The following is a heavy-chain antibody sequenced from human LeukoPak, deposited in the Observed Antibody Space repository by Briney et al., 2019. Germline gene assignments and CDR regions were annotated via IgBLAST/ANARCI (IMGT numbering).Heavy chain of an antibody. V-gene: IGHV3-30*04. CDR1: GFTFSSYA. D-gene: IGHD6-13*01. J-gene: IGHJ4*02. Sequence: SGGSLRLSCAASGFTFSSYAMHWVRQAPGKGLEWVAVISYDGSNKYYADSVKGRFTISRDNSKNTLYLQMNSLRAEDTALYYCARTYSSSWLYYFDYWGQGTLVTVSS. CDR2: ISYDGSNK. CDR3: ARTYSSSWLYYFDY.